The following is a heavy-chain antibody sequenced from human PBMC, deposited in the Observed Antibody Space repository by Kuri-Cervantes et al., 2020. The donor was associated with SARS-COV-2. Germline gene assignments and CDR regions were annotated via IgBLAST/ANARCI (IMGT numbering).Heavy chain of an antibody. CDR1: GYTFTNYY. CDR3: ARGGLRFLEWLPDYLDY. CDR2: INPSDDST. Sequence: ASVKVSCKAGGYTFTNYYIHWVRQAPGQGLEWMGVINPSDDSTTYAQKFQDRVTMTRDTSTSTVYMELRSLRPEDTAVFYCARGGLRFLEWLPDYLDYWGQGTLVTVSS. D-gene: IGHD3-3*01. V-gene: IGHV1-46*01. J-gene: IGHJ4*02.